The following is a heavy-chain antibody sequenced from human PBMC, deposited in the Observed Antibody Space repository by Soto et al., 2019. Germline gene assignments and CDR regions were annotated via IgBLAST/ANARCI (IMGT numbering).Heavy chain of an antibody. D-gene: IGHD3-16*01. CDR3: AKDRGYDYISTNHDAFDI. CDR2: ISAYNGNT. J-gene: IGHJ3*02. Sequence: ASVKVSCKASGYTFTSYGISWVRQAPGQGLEWMGWISAYNGNTNYAQKLQGRVTMTTDTSTSTAYMELRSLRSDDTAVYYCAKDRGYDYISTNHDAFDIWGQGTMVTVSS. V-gene: IGHV1-18*01. CDR1: GYTFTSYG.